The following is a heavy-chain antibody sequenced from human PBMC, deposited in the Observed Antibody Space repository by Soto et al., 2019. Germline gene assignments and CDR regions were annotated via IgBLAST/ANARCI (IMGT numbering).Heavy chain of an antibody. CDR3: ARERGRYCSGESCYPFGP. CDR2: INDGGST. D-gene: IGHD2-15*01. V-gene: IGHV4-34*01. J-gene: IGHJ5*02. Sequence: SETLSLPCAVYGGAFRGYYWSWIRQPPGKGLEWLGEINDGGSTNYNPSLKSRITTSLDTSKKEISLRLSSVTAADTAVYYCARERGRYCSGESCYPFGPWGQGALVT. CDR1: GGAFRGYY.